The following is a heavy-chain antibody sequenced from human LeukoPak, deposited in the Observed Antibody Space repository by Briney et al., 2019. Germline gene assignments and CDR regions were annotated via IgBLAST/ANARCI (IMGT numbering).Heavy chain of an antibody. CDR3: ARPARKVYGSGSYTDYYYYGMDV. V-gene: IGHV1-18*01. J-gene: IGHJ6*02. CDR2: ISAYNGHT. CDR1: GSTFASYG. Sequence: ASVKVSCKASGSTFASYGIGWVRKAPGQGLEWMGWISAYNGHTNYAQNFQGRVSLTTDTSTSTAYMDLRSLTSDDTAVYYCARPARKVYGSGSYTDYYYYGMDVWGQGTTVTVSS. D-gene: IGHD3-10*01.